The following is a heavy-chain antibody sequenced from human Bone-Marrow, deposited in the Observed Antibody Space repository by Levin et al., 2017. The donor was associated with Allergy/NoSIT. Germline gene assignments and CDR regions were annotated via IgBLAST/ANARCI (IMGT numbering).Heavy chain of an antibody. CDR3: ARDRAYGDGFDI. D-gene: IGHD4-17*01. CDR1: GYRFTDNY. J-gene: IGHJ3*02. V-gene: IGHV1-2*02. Sequence: ASVKVSCKASGYRFTDNYIHWVRQAPGQGLEWMGWMSPNSGVTNYAQKFWGRVSMTRDTSITTAYMELSRLRSDDTAVYYGARDRAYGDGFDIWGQGTKVTVPS. CDR2: MSPNSGVT.